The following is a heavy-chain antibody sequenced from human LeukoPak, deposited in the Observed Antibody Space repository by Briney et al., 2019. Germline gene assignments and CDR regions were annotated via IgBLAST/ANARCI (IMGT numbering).Heavy chain of an antibody. J-gene: IGHJ3*02. CDR1: GFTFSSYA. V-gene: IGHV3-23*01. CDR3: AAKALTYCGGDCSSYI. Sequence: QTGGSLRLSCAASGFTFSSYAMGWVRQAPGKGLEWVSAIGGSGGSIYYADSVKGRFTISRDNSKNTLYLQMNSLRAEDTAVFYCAAKALTYCGGDCSSYIWGQGTMVTVSS. CDR2: IGGSGGSI. D-gene: IGHD2-21*02.